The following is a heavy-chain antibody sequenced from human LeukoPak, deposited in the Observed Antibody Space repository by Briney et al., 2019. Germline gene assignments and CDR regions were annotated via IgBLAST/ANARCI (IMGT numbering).Heavy chain of an antibody. J-gene: IGHJ4*02. Sequence: SETLSLTCTVSGGSISSSSYYWGWIRQPPGKGLEWIGSIYYSGSTYYNPSLKSRVTISVDTSKNQFSLKLSSVTAADTAVYYCARVAQPSYYDSSGYPDYWGQGTLVTVSS. CDR1: GGSISSSSYY. V-gene: IGHV4-39*01. CDR3: ARVAQPSYYDSSGYPDY. CDR2: IYYSGST. D-gene: IGHD3-22*01.